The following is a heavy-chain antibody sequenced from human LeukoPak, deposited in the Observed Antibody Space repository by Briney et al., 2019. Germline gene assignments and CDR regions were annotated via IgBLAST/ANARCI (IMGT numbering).Heavy chain of an antibody. V-gene: IGHV4-34*01. Sequence: SETLSLTCAVYGGSFSGYYWSWIRQPPGKGLEWIGEINHSGSTKYNPSLKSRVTISVDTYKNQFSLKLSSVTAADTAVYYCARVRPRITMVRGVLTSAPDYWGQGTLVTVSS. CDR1: GGSFSGYY. CDR3: ARVRPRITMVRGVLTSAPDY. J-gene: IGHJ4*02. CDR2: INHSGST. D-gene: IGHD3-10*01.